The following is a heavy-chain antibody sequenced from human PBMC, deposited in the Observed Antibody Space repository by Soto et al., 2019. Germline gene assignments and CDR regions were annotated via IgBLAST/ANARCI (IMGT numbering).Heavy chain of an antibody. Sequence: QITLKESGPTLVKPTQTLTLTCTFSGFSLSTSGVGVGWIRQPPGKALEWLALIYWDGDKRYTPSLRNRLTITKDTSKNQVVLTMTNMDPADTATYYCAHGYSGSGSYRPNDYWGQGTLVTVSS. V-gene: IGHV2-5*02. CDR2: IYWDGDK. J-gene: IGHJ4*02. CDR1: GFSLSTSGVG. CDR3: AHGYSGSGSYRPNDY. D-gene: IGHD3-10*01.